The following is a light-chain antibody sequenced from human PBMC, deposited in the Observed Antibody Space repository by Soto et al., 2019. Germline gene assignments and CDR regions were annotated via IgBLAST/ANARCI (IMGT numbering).Light chain of an antibody. CDR3: QQYNNWPLS. Sequence: EIVMTQSPATLSVSPGERATLSCRASQTVNNNLAWYQQKVGQAPRRLIYSTFNRATGVPARFSGSGSGTDFTLTISSLQSEDFACYYCQQYNNWPLSFGGGTKVEIK. CDR1: QTVNNN. V-gene: IGKV3-15*01. CDR2: STF. J-gene: IGKJ4*01.